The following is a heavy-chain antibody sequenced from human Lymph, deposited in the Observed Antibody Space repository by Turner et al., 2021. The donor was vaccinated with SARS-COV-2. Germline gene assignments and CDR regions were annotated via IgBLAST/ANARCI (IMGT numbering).Heavy chain of an antibody. V-gene: IGHV3-43*02. J-gene: IGHJ4*02. CDR1: GFPFADYA. D-gene: IGHD2-15*01. CDR3: AKDPGYCSGGSCYSRTYFDF. CDR2: ISGDGGGT. Sequence: EVQLVESGGGVVQPGGSLRLSCAAAGFPFADYAMHWVRQAPGKGLECVSLISGDGGGTYNADSEKGRVTISRDNSKNSLSLQMNMLRAEDTALYDCAKDPGYCSGGSCYSRTYFDFWGQGTLVTVSA.